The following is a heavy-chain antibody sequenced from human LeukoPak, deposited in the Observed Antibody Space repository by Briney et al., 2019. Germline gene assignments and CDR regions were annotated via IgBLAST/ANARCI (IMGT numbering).Heavy chain of an antibody. CDR1: GYTFTGYY. CDR2: INPNSGGT. J-gene: IGHJ3*02. D-gene: IGHD2-15*01. V-gene: IGHV1-2*02. Sequence: ASVKVSCKASGYTFTGYYIHWVRQAPGQGLEWMGWINPNSGGTNYAQKFQGRVAMTRDTSISTAYMELSRLRSDDTAVYYCARVGIGYCSGGSCYSDAFYIWGQGTMVTVSS. CDR3: ARVGIGYCSGGSCYSDAFYI.